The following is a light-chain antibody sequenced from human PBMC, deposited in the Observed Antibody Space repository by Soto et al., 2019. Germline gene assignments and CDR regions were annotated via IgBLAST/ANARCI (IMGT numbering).Light chain of an antibody. J-gene: IGKJ4*01. CDR2: DVS. V-gene: IGKV3-11*01. Sequence: EVVLTQSPATLSLSPGERATLSCRASQSVYSYLAWYQQKPGQPPRLLISDVSNRATGIPARFSGSGYGTAFTLTISSLEPEDCEVYYCQHRNDWPFTFGGGTKVEIK. CDR1: QSVYSY. CDR3: QHRNDWPFT.